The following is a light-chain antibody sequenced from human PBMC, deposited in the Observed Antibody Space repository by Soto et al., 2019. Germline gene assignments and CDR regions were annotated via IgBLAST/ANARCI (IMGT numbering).Light chain of an antibody. CDR3: QTWGTGIRV. J-gene: IGLJ3*02. CDR1: SGHSSYA. CDR2: LNSDGSH. Sequence: QAVVTQSPSASASLGASVKLTCTLSSGHSSYAIAWHQQQPEKGPRYLMNLNSDGSHTKGDGIPDRFSGSSSGAERYLTISSLQSEDEADYYCQTWGTGIRVFGAGTKLTAL. V-gene: IGLV4-69*01.